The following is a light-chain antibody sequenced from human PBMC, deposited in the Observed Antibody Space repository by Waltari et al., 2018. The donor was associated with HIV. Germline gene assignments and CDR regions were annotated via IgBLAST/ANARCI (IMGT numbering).Light chain of an antibody. CDR2: EDR. Sequence: SSELTQPPSVSVSPGQPARITCSGDALATKYVYWFQQKSDQAPVLVIYEDRKRPSGIPERFSGSSSGTMATLTISGAQVEDEGDYYCYSTDSSGNYGVFGEGTKLTVL. V-gene: IGLV3-10*01. CDR3: YSTDSSGNYGV. J-gene: IGLJ2*01. CDR1: ALATKY.